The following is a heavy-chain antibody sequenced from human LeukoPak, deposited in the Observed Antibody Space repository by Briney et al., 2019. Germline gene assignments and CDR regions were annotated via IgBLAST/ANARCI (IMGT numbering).Heavy chain of an antibody. CDR1: GGTFSNYA. Sequence: SVKVSCKASGGTFSNYAISWVRQAPGQGLEWMGGIIPIFGTANYAQKFRGRVTITADKSTRTAYMELSSLRSDDTAVYYCARETYSNILTGTDYWGPGTLVTVSS. CDR2: IIPIFGTA. CDR3: ARETYSNILTGTDY. J-gene: IGHJ4*02. D-gene: IGHD3-9*01. V-gene: IGHV1-69*06.